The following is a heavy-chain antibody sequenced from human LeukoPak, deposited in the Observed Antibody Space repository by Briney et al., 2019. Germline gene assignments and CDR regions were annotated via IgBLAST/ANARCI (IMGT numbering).Heavy chain of an antibody. J-gene: IGHJ5*02. D-gene: IGHD1-26*01. CDR2: INPNSGDT. CDR1: GYTFTAYY. CDR3: AKLGIGSTTRAWFDP. Sequence: ASVKVSCKASGYTFTAYYIHWVRQAPGQGLGWMGRINPNSGDTNYAQKFQGSVTLTRDTSINTAYMELSRLRSDDTAVYYCAKLGIGSTTRAWFDPWGQGTLVTVSS. V-gene: IGHV1-2*06.